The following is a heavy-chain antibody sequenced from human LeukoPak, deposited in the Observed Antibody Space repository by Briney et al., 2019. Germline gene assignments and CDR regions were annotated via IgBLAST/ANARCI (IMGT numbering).Heavy chain of an antibody. CDR1: GGSISSGGYS. CDR2: IYHSGST. J-gene: IGHJ4*02. Sequence: SSETLSLTCAVSGGSISSGGYSWSWIRQPPGKGLEWIGYIYHSGSTYYNPSLKSRVTISVDRSKNQFSLKLSSVTAADTAVYYCAKVEANYFDYWGQGILVTVSS. CDR3: AKVEANYFDY. V-gene: IGHV4-30-2*01. D-gene: IGHD1-26*01.